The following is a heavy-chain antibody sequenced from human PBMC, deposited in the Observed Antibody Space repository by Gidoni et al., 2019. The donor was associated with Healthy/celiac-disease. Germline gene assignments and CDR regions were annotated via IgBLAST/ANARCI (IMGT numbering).Heavy chain of an antibody. J-gene: IGHJ3*02. CDR3: AREETVTTDAFDI. CDR2: IWYDGSNK. V-gene: IGHV3-33*01. D-gene: IGHD4-17*01. CDR1: GFTFRSYG. Sequence: QVQLVESGGGVVQPGRSLRLSCAASGFTFRSYGMHWVRQAPGKGLEWVAVIWYDGSNKYYADSVKGRFTISRDNSKNTLYLQMNSLRAEDTAVYYCAREETVTTDAFDIWGQGTMVTVSS.